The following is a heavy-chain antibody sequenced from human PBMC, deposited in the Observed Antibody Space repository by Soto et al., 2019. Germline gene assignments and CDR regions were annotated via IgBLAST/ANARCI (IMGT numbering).Heavy chain of an antibody. D-gene: IGHD6-6*01. CDR1: GASISSDGFY. CDR3: ARHVGDSSSLSGRYYFVY. CDR2: IYYNGDT. V-gene: IGHV4-39*01. J-gene: IGHJ4*02. Sequence: QLRLQESGPGLVKPSETLSLTCTVSGASISSDGFYWGWIRQPPGKGLEWIASIYYNGDTFHNPSLKSRVTMSVDTSKNQFSLNLRSVTAADTAVYYCARHVGDSSSLSGRYYFVYWGQGTLVTVSS.